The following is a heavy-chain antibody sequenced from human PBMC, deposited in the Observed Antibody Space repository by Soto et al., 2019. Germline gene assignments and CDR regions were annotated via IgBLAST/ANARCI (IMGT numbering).Heavy chain of an antibody. J-gene: IGHJ3*02. D-gene: IGHD6-13*01. CDR3: AREVNAFAPSSSWSSGAFYI. CDR2: IYYSGST. Sequence: SETLSLTCTVSGGSISSYYWSWIRQPPWKGLEWIGYIYYSGSTNYNPSLKSRVTISVDTSKNQFSLRLSSVTAADTAVYYCAREVNAFAPSSSWSSGAFYICGQGTMVTVSS. V-gene: IGHV4-59*01. CDR1: GGSISSYY.